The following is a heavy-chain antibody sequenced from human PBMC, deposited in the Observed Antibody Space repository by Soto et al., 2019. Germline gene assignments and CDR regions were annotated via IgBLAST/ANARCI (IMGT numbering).Heavy chain of an antibody. Sequence: QVQLVQSGAEVKKPGSSVKVSCKASGGAFSSYAISWVRQAPGQGLEWMGGIIPIFGTANYAQKFQGRVTSTADESTSTAYVELGSMRSEDTGVYYCGRDRGADMVLVPGASYCYYGMGVWGQGTTVTVSS. J-gene: IGHJ6*02. CDR1: GGAFSSYA. CDR2: IIPIFGTA. CDR3: GRDRGADMVLVPGASYCYYGMGV. D-gene: IGHD2-2*01. V-gene: IGHV1-69*12.